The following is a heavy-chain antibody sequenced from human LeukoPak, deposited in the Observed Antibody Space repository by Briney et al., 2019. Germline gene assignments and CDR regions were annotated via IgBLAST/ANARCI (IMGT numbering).Heavy chain of an antibody. CDR2: INHSGST. J-gene: IGHJ5*02. Sequence: PSETLSLTCAVYGGSFSGYYWSWIRQPPGKGLEWIGEINHSGSTNYNPSLKSRVTISVDTSKNQFSLKLSSVTAADTAVYYCARGPRAKYSGSYEGRKNWFDPWGQGPLVTVSS. V-gene: IGHV4-34*01. D-gene: IGHD1-26*01. CDR3: ARGPRAKYSGSYEGRKNWFDP. CDR1: GGSFSGYY.